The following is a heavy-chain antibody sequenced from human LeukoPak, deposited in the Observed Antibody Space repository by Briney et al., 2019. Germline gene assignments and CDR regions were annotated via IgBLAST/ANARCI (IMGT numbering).Heavy chain of an antibody. CDR1: GGSFSGYY. Sequence: SETLSLTCAVYGGSFSGYYWSWIRQPPGKGLEWIGEINHSGSTNYNPSLKSRVTLSVDTSKNQFSLKLSSVTAADTAVYYCARGRGYYDSSGYSLPTDYWGQGTLVTVSS. CDR3: ARGRGYYDSSGYSLPTDY. V-gene: IGHV4-34*01. D-gene: IGHD3-22*01. J-gene: IGHJ4*02. CDR2: INHSGST.